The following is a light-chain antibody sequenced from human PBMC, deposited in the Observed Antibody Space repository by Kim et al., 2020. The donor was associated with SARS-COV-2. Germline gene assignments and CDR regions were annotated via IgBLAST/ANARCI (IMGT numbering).Light chain of an antibody. CDR1: SSDVGSYTY. CDR3: CSYAGSVV. J-gene: IGLJ2*01. Sequence: SPGQSVPTSCTGTSSDVGSYTYVSWYQQHPGKAPKLIIYDVTKRPSGVPDRFSGSKSGNTASLTISGLQAEDEADYYCCSYAGSVVFGGGTQLTVL. CDR2: DVT. V-gene: IGLV2-11*01.